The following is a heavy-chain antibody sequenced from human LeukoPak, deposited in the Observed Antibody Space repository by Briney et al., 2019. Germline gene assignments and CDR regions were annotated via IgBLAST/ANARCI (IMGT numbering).Heavy chain of an antibody. V-gene: IGHV3-23*01. CDR2: ISTRSGRS. Sequence: GGSLRLSCAASGFTFSSYAMSWVRQAPGKGLEWVSDISTRSGRSNYADSVKGRFTISRDNSKNTLYLQMNSLRAEDTAVYYCANDADILTGYYTTVYYGMDVWGQGTTVTVSS. J-gene: IGHJ6*02. D-gene: IGHD3-9*01. CDR1: GFTFSSYA. CDR3: ANDADILTGYYTTVYYGMDV.